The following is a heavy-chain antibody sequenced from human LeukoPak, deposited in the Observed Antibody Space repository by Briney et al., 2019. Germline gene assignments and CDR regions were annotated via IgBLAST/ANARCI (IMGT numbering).Heavy chain of an antibody. CDR2: IYYSGST. V-gene: IGHV4-39*01. J-gene: IGHJ4*02. D-gene: IGHD6-19*01. CDR3: ARQKGAVAPSGFDY. Sequence: SETLSLTCTVSGGSISSSSYYWGWIRQPPGKGLEWIGRIYYSGSTYYNPSLKSRVTISVDTSKNQFSLKLNAVTAADTAVYYCARQKGAVAPSGFDYWGQGTLVTVSS. CDR1: GGSISSSSYY.